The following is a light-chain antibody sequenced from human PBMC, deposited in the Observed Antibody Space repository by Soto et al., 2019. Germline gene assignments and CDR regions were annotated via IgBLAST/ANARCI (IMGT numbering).Light chain of an antibody. V-gene: IGLV2-14*01. CDR1: SSDVGAYNY. Sequence: QSALTQPASVSGSPRPSITISCTGTSSDVGAYNYVSWYQQHPGKAPKLMIFEVSDRPSGVSNRFSGSKSGNTASLTISGLQAEDEADYYCSSYTSSNTLVFGGGTKLTVL. J-gene: IGLJ2*01. CDR2: EVS. CDR3: SSYTSSNTLV.